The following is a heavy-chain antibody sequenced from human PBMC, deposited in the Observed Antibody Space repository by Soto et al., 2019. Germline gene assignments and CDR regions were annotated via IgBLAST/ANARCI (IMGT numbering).Heavy chain of an antibody. V-gene: IGHV4-31*03. CDR2: IYYSGST. J-gene: IGHJ4*02. CDR3: ARWPQLEPRFDS. Sequence: QVQLQESGPGLVKPSQTLSLTCSVSGGSISSGGYYWSWIRQHPGKGLEWIGYIYYSGSTYYNPSARSRVTASVDTSKNQCSLKLSSVTAADTAGYYCARWPQLEPRFDSWGQGTLVTVSS. D-gene: IGHD1-1*01. CDR1: GGSISSGGYY.